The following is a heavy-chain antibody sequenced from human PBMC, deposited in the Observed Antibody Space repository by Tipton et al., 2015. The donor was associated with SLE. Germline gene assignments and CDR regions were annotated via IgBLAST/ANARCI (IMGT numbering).Heavy chain of an antibody. D-gene: IGHD2-8*01. CDR3: AKGECTNGVCYGGAPDYFDY. CDR2: IYSSGSTT. CDR1: GFTFSSSA. Sequence: SLRLSCAASGFTFSSSAMSWVRQAPGKGLEWVSIIYSSGSTTYYADSVKGRFTISRDNSKNTLSLQMNSLRAEDTAVYYCAKGECTNGVCYGGAPDYFDYWGQGTLVTVSS. V-gene: IGHV3-23*03. J-gene: IGHJ4*02.